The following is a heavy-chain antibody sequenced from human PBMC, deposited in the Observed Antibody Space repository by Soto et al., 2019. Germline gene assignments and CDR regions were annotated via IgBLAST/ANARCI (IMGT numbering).Heavy chain of an antibody. J-gene: IGHJ6*03. CDR2: IYYSGST. CDR1: GGSISSGGYY. D-gene: IGHD5-12*01. CDR3: ARKDSGYADYMDV. V-gene: IGHV4-31*03. Sequence: PSETLSLTCTVSGGSISSGGYYLSWIRQHPGKGLEWIGYIYYSGSTYYNPSLKSRVTMSVDTSENQFSLRLSSVTAADTAVYYCARKDSGYADYMDVWGKGTTVTVSS.